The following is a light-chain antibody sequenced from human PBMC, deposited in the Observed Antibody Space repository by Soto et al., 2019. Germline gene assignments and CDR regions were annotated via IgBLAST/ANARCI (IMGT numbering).Light chain of an antibody. J-gene: IGKJ1*01. CDR3: QHYNDWPQT. CDR1: QSVSTN. CDR2: GAS. Sequence: EIVMTQSPGTLSLSPGERATLSCRASQSVSTNLAWYQQIPGQAPRLLIYGASTRATGIPARFSGSGSGTEFTLAISSLQSDDFAVSYCQHYNDWPQTFGLGTKVEIK. V-gene: IGKV3-15*01.